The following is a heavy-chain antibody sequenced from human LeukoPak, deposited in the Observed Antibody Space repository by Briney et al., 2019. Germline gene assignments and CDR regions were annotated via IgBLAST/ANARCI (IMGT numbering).Heavy chain of an antibody. J-gene: IGHJ4*02. D-gene: IGHD4-17*01. Sequence: ASVKVSCKASGYTFTSYDINWVRQATGQGLEWMGWMNPNSGNTSYAQKFQGRVTMTRDMSTSTVYMELSSLRSEDTAVYYCARMTTVIGYFDYWGQGTLVTVSS. CDR1: GYTFTSYD. V-gene: IGHV1-8*01. CDR3: ARMTTVIGYFDY. CDR2: MNPNSGNT.